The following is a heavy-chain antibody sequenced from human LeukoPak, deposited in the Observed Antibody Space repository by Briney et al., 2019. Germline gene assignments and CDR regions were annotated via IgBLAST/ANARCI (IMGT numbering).Heavy chain of an antibody. V-gene: IGHV4-34*01. CDR3: ARPFSSSSLDY. Sequence: SETLSLTCAVYGGSFSGYYWSWIRQPPGKGLEWIGSIYYSGSTYYNPSLKSRVTISVDTSKNQFSLKLSSVTAADTAVYYCARPFSSSSLDYWGQGTLVTVSS. J-gene: IGHJ4*02. CDR2: IYYSGST. CDR1: GGSFSGYY. D-gene: IGHD6-6*01.